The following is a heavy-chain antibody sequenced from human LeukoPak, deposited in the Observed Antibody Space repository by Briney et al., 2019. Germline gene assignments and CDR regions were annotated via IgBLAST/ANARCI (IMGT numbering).Heavy chain of an antibody. CDR3: ARLGDYYDSSGYYHSPFDY. J-gene: IGHJ4*02. V-gene: IGHV1-69*06. CDR1: GGTFSSYA. D-gene: IGHD3-22*01. Sequence: SVKVSCKASGGTFSSYAISWVRQAPGQGLEWMGGIIPIFGTANYAQKFQGRVTITADKSTSTAYMELSSLRSEDTAVYYCARLGDYYDSSGYYHSPFDYWGQGTLVTVSS. CDR2: IIPIFGTA.